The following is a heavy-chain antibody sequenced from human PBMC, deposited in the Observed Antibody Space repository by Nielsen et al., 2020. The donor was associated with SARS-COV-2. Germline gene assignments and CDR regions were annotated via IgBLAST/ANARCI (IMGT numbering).Heavy chain of an antibody. CDR1: GFTFSSYA. CDR3: AKDKYQLFDY. D-gene: IGHD1-1*01. J-gene: IGHJ4*02. CDR2: ISGSGGST. V-gene: IGHV3-23*01. Sequence: GESLKISCAASGFTFSSYAMSWVRQAPGKGLEWVSAISGSGGSTYYADSVKGRFTISRDNSKNTLYLQMNSLRAEDTAVYYCAKDKYQLFDYWGQGTLVTVSS.